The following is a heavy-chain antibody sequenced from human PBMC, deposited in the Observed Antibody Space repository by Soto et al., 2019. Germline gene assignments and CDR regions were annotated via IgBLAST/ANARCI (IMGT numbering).Heavy chain of an antibody. Sequence: VQVVESGGGLIQPGGSLRLSCAASGFIVSSNYMSWVRQAPGKGLEWVSVIYSGGSTYYADSVKGRFTISRDNSKNTLYLQMNSLRVEDTAVYYCAMNPREKYGMDVWGQGTTVTVSS. J-gene: IGHJ6*02. CDR2: IYSGGST. CDR3: AMNPREKYGMDV. CDR1: GFIVSSNY. V-gene: IGHV3-53*01.